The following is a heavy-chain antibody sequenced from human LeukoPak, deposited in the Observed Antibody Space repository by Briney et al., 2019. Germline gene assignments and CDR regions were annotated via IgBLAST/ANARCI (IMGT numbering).Heavy chain of an antibody. D-gene: IGHD3-10*01. Sequence: GGSLRLSCAASGFTFSSYGMHWVRQAPGKGLEWVAVIWYDGSNKYYADSVKGRFTISRDNSKNTLYLQMNSLRAEDTVVYYCARDGVGYYGSGSYYNRYFDYWGQGTLVTVSS. CDR2: IWYDGSNK. CDR3: ARDGVGYYGSGSYYNRYFDY. CDR1: GFTFSSYG. J-gene: IGHJ4*02. V-gene: IGHV3-33*01.